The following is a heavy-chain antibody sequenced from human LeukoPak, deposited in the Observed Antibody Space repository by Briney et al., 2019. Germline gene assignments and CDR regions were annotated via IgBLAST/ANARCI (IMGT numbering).Heavy chain of an antibody. CDR2: IYYSGNT. CDR3: ARLHFWSGYYTGYFDY. V-gene: IGHV4-39*01. Sequence: NPSETLSLTCIVSGGSISSSSYHWAWIRQPPGKGLEWIGSIYYSGNTYSNPSLKSRVTISVDTSKNQFSLKLSSVTAADTAVYYCARLHFWSGYYTGYFDYWGQGTLVTVSS. J-gene: IGHJ4*02. CDR1: GGSISSSSYH. D-gene: IGHD3-3*02.